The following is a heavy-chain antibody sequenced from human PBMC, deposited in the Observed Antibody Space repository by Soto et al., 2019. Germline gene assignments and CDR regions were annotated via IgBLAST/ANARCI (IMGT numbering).Heavy chain of an antibody. CDR2: IYYSGST. CDR3: ARERPDGARLDP. V-gene: IGHV4-30-4*01. CDR1: GGSISSGDYY. Sequence: QVQLQESGPGLVKPSQTLSLTCTVSGGSISSGDYYWSWIRQPPGKALEWIGYIYYSGSTYYNPFLKSRVTLPVETSTNQFSLKLRSVTAAVTAVYYCARERPDGARLDPWGQGTLVTVSS. D-gene: IGHD6-6*01. J-gene: IGHJ5*02.